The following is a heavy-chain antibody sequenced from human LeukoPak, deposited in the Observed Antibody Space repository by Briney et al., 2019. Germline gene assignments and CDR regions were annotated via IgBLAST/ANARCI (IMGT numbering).Heavy chain of an antibody. CDR1: GYTFTSYA. J-gene: IGHJ4*02. CDR2: INAGNGNT. Sequence: ASVKVSCKASGYTFTSYAMHWVRQAPGQRLEWMGWINAGNGNTKYSQKFQGRVTITRDTSASTAYMELSSLRSEDTAVNYCARDRKGCSGGSCYSFDYWGQGTLVTVSS. V-gene: IGHV1-3*01. CDR3: ARDRKGCSGGSCYSFDY. D-gene: IGHD2-15*01.